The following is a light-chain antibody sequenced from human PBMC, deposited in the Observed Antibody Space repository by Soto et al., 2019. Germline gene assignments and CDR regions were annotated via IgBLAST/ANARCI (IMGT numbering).Light chain of an antibody. J-gene: IGKJ5*01. CDR3: QQFNSYPIT. Sequence: DIQMTQSPSSLSASVGDRVTIACRASQTISMYLNWYQQKAGKAPKLLIYSAASLRSGVPARFSGGGSGTEFTLNVGGLQPEDFATYHCQQFNSYPITF. CDR1: QTISMY. V-gene: IGKV1-17*01. CDR2: SAA.